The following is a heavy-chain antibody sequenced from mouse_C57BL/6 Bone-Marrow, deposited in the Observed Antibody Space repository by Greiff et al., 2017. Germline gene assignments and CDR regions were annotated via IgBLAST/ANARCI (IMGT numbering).Heavy chain of an antibody. CDR1: GYTFTSYW. V-gene: IGHV1-55*01. D-gene: IGHD2-4*01. J-gene: IGHJ1*03. Sequence: QVQLQQSGAELVKPGASVKMSCKASGYTFTSYWITWVKQRPGQGLEWIGDIYPGSGSTNYNEKFKSKATLTVDTSSSTAYMQLSSLTSEDSAVYYCARGGYYECSWYFDVWGTGTTVTVSS. CDR3: ARGGYYECSWYFDV. CDR2: IYPGSGST.